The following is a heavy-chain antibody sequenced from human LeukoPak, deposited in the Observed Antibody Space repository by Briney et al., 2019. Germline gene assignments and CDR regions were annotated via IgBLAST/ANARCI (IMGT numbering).Heavy chain of an antibody. CDR3: ARFLGTGPEDVDWFDP. CDR2: IYYSVST. V-gene: IGHV4-59*01. J-gene: IGHJ5*02. D-gene: IGHD7-27*01. CDR1: GGSISSYY. Sequence: PSETLSLTCTVSGGSISSYYWSWIRQPPGKGLEWMGDIYYSVSTNYNPSLKSPVTISVDTSKNQFSLKLSSVTAAAPAVYYCARFLGTGPEDVDWFDPWGQGTLVTVSS.